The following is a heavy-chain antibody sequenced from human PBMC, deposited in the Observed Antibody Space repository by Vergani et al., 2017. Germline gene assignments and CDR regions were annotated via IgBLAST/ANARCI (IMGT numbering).Heavy chain of an antibody. CDR3: AKDRGDYGDYEGPFDY. CDR2: IWYDGSNK. Sequence: QVQLVESGGGVVQPGRSLRLSCAASGFTFSSYGMHWVRQAPGKGLEWVAVIWYDGSNKYYADSVKGRFTISRDNSKNTLYLQMNSLRAEDTAVYYCAKDRGDYGDYEGPFDYWGQGTLVTVSS. CDR1: GFTFSSYG. V-gene: IGHV3-33*06. J-gene: IGHJ4*02. D-gene: IGHD4-17*01.